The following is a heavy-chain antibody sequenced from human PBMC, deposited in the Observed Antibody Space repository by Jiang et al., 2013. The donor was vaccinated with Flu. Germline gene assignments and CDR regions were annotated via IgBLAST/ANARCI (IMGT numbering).Heavy chain of an antibody. V-gene: IGHV1-3*04. CDR3: ARFNVTSGLDY. Sequence: WVRQAPGQRLEWMGWINTANGNTEYSPKFQARVTLTRDTSASTAYMELSSLTSEDTALYYCARFNVTSGLDYWGQGTLVIVSS. D-gene: IGHD3/OR15-3a*01. CDR2: INTANGNT. J-gene: IGHJ4*02.